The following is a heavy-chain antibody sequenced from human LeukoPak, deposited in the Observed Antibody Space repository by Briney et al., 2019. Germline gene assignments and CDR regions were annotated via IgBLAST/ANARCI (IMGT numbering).Heavy chain of an antibody. CDR1: GGTFTSYA. J-gene: IGHJ6*03. CDR2: IIPIIGTA. CDR3: ARVARKDLDYYYYMDV. Sequence: ASVKVSCKASGGTFTSYAISWVRQAPGQGLEWMGGIIPIIGTANYAQKFQGRVTITADESTSTAYMELSSLRSEDTAVYYCARVARKDLDYYYYMDVWGKGTTVTVSS. V-gene: IGHV1-69*13. D-gene: IGHD2-15*01.